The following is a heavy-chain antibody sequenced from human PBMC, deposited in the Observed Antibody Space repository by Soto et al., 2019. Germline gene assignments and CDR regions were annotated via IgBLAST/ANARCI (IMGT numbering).Heavy chain of an antibody. CDR1: GCSISSGGYY. V-gene: IGHV4-31*03. CDR2: IYYSGST. Sequence: QVQLQESGPGLVKPSQTLSLTCTVSGCSISSGGYYWSWLRQHPGKGLEWIGYIYYSGSTYYNPSLKSRVHISVDTSKNQFSLKLSSVAAADTAVYYCARRRGKQQLKNWFDPWGQGTLVTVSS. J-gene: IGHJ5*02. CDR3: ARRRGKQQLKNWFDP. D-gene: IGHD6-13*01.